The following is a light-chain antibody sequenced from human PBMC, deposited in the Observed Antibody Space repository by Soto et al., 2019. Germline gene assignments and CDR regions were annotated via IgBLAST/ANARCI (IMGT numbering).Light chain of an antibody. Sequence: QSALTQPASVSGSPGQSITISCTGTSTDVGYYNYVSWFQQHPGKAPRLVISDVTNRPSGVSNRFSGSKSGNTASLTISGPQAEDEAHYYCSSYTTSSTHVFXTGTKVTVL. J-gene: IGLJ1*01. CDR2: DVT. CDR1: STDVGYYNY. CDR3: SSYTTSSTHV. V-gene: IGLV2-14*03.